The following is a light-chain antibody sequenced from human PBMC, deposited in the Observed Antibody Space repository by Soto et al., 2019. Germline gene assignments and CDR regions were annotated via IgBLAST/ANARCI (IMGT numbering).Light chain of an antibody. CDR2: GAS. Sequence: IVMTQSAATLSVYPGERATLSCRASQSVSSNLAWYQQKPGQTPRLLIYGASTRATGIPARFSGSGSGTEFTLTISSLQSEDFAVYYCQQYNNWPPRTFGQGTKVEVK. V-gene: IGKV3-15*01. CDR1: QSVSSN. J-gene: IGKJ1*01. CDR3: QQYNNWPPRT.